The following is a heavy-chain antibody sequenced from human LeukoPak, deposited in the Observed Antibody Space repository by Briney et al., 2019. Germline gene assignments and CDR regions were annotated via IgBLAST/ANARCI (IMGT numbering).Heavy chain of an antibody. J-gene: IGHJ4*02. V-gene: IGHV4-39*07. Sequence: PSETLSLTCTVSGGSISSSTYYWGWIRQPPGKGLEWIGTIHYSGSTYYNLSLKSRVTISLDTSKNQFSLKLNSVTAADTAVYYCASRRNSYYDYWGQGTLVTVSS. CDR1: GGSISSSTYY. CDR2: IHYSGST. D-gene: IGHD4-23*01. CDR3: ASRRNSYYDY.